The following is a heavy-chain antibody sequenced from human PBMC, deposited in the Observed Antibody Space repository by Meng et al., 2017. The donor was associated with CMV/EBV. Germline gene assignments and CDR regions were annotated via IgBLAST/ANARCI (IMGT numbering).Heavy chain of an antibody. CDR2: IYYSGST. Sequence: SETLSLTCTVSGGSISSSSYYWGWIRQPPGKGLEWIGSIYYSGSTYYNPSLKSRVTISVDTSKNQFSLKLSSVTAADTAVYYCARLDDFWGGSTRYWFGPWGQGTLVTVSS. V-gene: IGHV4-39*01. J-gene: IGHJ5*02. CDR3: ARLDDFWGGSTRYWFGP. D-gene: IGHD3-3*01. CDR1: GGSISSSSYY.